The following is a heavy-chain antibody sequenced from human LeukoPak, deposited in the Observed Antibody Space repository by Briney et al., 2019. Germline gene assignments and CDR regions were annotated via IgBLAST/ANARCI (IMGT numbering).Heavy chain of an antibody. V-gene: IGHV3-23*01. CDR1: GFTFSSYA. CDR3: ARLYSSGWPYYYYYGMDV. J-gene: IGHJ6*02. Sequence: GGSLRLSCAASGFTFSSYAMSWVRQAPGKGLEWVSAISGSGGSTYYADSVKGRFTISRDNSKNTLYLQMNSLRAEDTAVYYCARLYSSGWPYYYYYGMDVWGQGTTVTVSS. CDR2: ISGSGGST. D-gene: IGHD6-19*01.